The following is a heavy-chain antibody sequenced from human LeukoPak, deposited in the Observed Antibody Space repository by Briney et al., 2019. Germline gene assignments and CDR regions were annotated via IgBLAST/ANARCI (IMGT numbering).Heavy chain of an antibody. J-gene: IGHJ4*02. CDR2: IHQDGNEK. CDR1: GFSFSTYW. Sequence: PGGSLRLSCAASGFSFSTYWMSWVRQAPGKGLEWVANIHQDGNEKYYVDSVKGRFTISRDNAKNSLYLQMNSLRAEDTAVYYCARGDMFSGDYWGQGTLVTVSS. CDR3: ARGDMFSGDY. D-gene: IGHD3-10*02. V-gene: IGHV3-7*04.